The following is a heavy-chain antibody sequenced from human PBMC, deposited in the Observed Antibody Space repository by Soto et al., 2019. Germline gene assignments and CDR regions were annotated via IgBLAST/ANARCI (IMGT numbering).Heavy chain of an antibody. J-gene: IGHJ4*02. V-gene: IGHV4-61*01. Sequence: SETLSLTCTVSGGSVNSDSYYWSWIRQPPGKGLEWIGYIHYSGNSNYNPSLKSRVTISLDTSKNQFSLKLSSVTAADTAVYYCARVFLVEIDYIYYFEYWGQGTLVTVSS. CDR2: IHYSGNS. CDR1: GGSVNSDSYY. D-gene: IGHD4-4*01. CDR3: ARVFLVEIDYIYYFEY.